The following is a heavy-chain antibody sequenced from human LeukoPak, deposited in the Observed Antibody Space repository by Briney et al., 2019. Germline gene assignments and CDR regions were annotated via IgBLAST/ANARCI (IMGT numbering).Heavy chain of an antibody. V-gene: IGHV3-7*03. CDR2: VNRDGSET. J-gene: IGHJ6*02. CDR3: ARNNGMGV. Sequence: GGSLRLSCAASGFIFSSYGMHWVRQVPGRGPEWVANVNRDGSETYYLDSVKGRFTISKDNAKNSLYLQMNSLRAEDTALYHCARNNGMGVWGQGTTVIVSS. CDR1: GFIFSSYG.